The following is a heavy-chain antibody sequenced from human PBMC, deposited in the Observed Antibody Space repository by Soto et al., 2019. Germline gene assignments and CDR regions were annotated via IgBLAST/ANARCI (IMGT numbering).Heavy chain of an antibody. D-gene: IGHD4-17*01. CDR3: ATSLRTIDAFDI. CDR2: ISSSSSYI. V-gene: IGHV3-21*01. Sequence: GGSLRLSCAASGFTFSSYSMNWVRQAPGKGLEWVSSISSSSSYIYYADSVKGRFTISRDNAKNSLYLQMNSLRAEDTAVYYCATSLRTIDAFDIWGQGTMVTVSS. CDR1: GFTFSSYS. J-gene: IGHJ3*02.